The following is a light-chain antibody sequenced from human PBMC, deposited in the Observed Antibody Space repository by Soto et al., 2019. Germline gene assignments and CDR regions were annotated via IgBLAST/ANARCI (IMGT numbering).Light chain of an antibody. CDR2: GAS. V-gene: IGKV1-12*01. Sequence: DIPMTQSPSSVSASVGDRFTISCRASQVIGTFLAWYQQTPGKAPRLLIHGASSLSREIPSRFSGGGTGTHFTLTISGLQPEDLATYFCLQTSTFPRTFGQGTKV. J-gene: IGKJ1*01. CDR1: QVIGTF. CDR3: LQTSTFPRT.